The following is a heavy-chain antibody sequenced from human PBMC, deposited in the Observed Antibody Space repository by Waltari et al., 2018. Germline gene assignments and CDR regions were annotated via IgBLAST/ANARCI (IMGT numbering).Heavy chain of an antibody. CDR1: GFRVSYNY. CDR2: IHAGGNT. D-gene: IGHD5-12*01. CDR3: ARAGLGSPSQWLQLFDS. V-gene: IGHV3-53*01. Sequence: EVQLVESGGGLIQPGGSLGLSWEASGFRVSYNYMSWVRQAPGKGLEWVSVIHAGGNTYYGDSVKGRFTISRDISKNTLYLQMNSLTVEDSAMYYCARAGLGSPSQWLQLFDSWGQGTLVTVSS. J-gene: IGHJ4*02.